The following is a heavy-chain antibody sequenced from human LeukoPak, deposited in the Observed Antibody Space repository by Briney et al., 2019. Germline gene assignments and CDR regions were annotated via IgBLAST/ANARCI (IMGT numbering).Heavy chain of an antibody. CDR1: GGSINNYY. Sequence: SETLSLTCTVSGGSINNYYWSWIRQPPGKGLEWIGYMSDSGSNNYNPSLKSRVTISVDTSKNQFSLKLSSVTAADTAVYYCARGVMDYDSSNFDYWGQGTLVTVSS. CDR3: ARGVMDYDSSNFDY. D-gene: IGHD3-22*01. V-gene: IGHV4-59*01. J-gene: IGHJ4*02. CDR2: MSDSGSN.